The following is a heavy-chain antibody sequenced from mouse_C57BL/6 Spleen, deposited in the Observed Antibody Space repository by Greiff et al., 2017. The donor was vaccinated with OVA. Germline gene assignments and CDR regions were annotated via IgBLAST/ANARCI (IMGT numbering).Heavy chain of an antibody. CDR3: ARSFSNYGSY. V-gene: IGHV1-69*01. CDR1: GYTFTSYW. J-gene: IGHJ2*01. D-gene: IGHD2-5*01. Sequence: VQLQQPGAELVMPGASVKLSCKASGYTFTSYWMHWVKQRPGQGLEWIGEIDPSDSYTNYNQKFKGKSTLTVDKSSSTAYMQLSSLTSEDSAVYYCARSFSNYGSYWGKGTTLTVSS. CDR2: IDPSDSYT.